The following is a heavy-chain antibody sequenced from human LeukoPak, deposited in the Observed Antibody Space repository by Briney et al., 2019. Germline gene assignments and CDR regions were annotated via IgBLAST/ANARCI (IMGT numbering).Heavy chain of an antibody. CDR1: GFSFSSYS. D-gene: IGHD6-19*01. V-gene: IGHV3-23*01. J-gene: IGHJ4*02. Sequence: GGYLRLSCAASGFSFSSYSMNWVRQAPDQALELVTGSNGSDGSTYYADCVKGRFTISRDNSKNTLYLQLSSLRAEDTAVYYCAKMAYSTGLYVDFWGQGTLVTVSS. CDR2: SNGSDGST. CDR3: AKMAYSTGLYVDF.